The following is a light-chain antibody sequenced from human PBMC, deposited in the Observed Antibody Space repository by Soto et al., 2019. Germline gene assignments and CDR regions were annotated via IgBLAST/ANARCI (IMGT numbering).Light chain of an antibody. CDR2: EVS. J-gene: IGLJ3*02. Sequence: QAVVTQPASVSGSPGQSITISCTGTSSDVGGYNYVSWYQHYPGKAPKLMIYEVSNRPSGVSNRFSGSKSGNTASLTISGLQAEDEADYYCSSYTGSSTPVFGGGTKLTVL. V-gene: IGLV2-14*01. CDR3: SSYTGSSTPV. CDR1: SSDVGGYNY.